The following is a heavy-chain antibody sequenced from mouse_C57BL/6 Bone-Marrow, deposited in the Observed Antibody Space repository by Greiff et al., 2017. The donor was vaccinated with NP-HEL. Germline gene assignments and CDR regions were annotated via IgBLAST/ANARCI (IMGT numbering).Heavy chain of an antibody. CDR1: GYTFTSYW. V-gene: IGHV1-52*01. J-gene: IGHJ4*01. CDR3: ARGLYYDYDYYAMDY. Sequence: QVQLKESGAELVRPGSSVKLSCKASGYTFTSYWMHWVKQRPIQGLEWIGNIDPSDSETHYNQKFKDKATLTVDKSSSTAYMQLSSLTSEDSAVYYCARGLYYDYDYYAMDYWGQGTSVTVSS. D-gene: IGHD2-4*01. CDR2: IDPSDSET.